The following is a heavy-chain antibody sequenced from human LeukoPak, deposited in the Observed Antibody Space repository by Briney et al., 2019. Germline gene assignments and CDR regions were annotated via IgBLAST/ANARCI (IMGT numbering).Heavy chain of an antibody. CDR1: GGSISSSNW. J-gene: IGHJ4*02. D-gene: IGHD3-16*01. CDR2: IYHSGST. Sequence: PSGTLSLTCAVSGGSISSSNWWSWVRQPPGKGLEWIGEIYHSGSTNYNPSLKSRVTISVDTSKNQFSLKLSSVTAADTAVYYCARVRWGAATFDYWGQGTLVTVSS. V-gene: IGHV4-4*02. CDR3: ARVRWGAATFDY.